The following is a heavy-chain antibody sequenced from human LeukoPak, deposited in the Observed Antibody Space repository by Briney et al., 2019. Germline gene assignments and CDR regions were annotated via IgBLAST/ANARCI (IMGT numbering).Heavy chain of an antibody. CDR2: ISSSSSTI. D-gene: IGHD2-2*01. J-gene: IGHJ4*02. Sequence: GGSLRLSCAASGFTFSSYSMNWVRQAPGKGLEWVSYISSSSSTIYYADSVKGRFTISRDNAKNSLYLQMNSLRAEDTAVYYCARDRSSFGYWGQGTLSPSPQ. CDR3: ARDRSSFGY. V-gene: IGHV3-48*04. CDR1: GFTFSSYS.